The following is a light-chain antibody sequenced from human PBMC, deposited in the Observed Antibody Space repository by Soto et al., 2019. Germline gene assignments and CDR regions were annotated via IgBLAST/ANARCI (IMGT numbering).Light chain of an antibody. CDR1: NGHTTYA. J-gene: IGLJ3*02. Sequence: QLVLTQSPSASASLGASVKLTCTLNNGHTTYAIAWHQQQPEKGPRYLMKVNGDGRHNKGDGIPDRFSGSSSGAERYLTISSLLSEDEGDYYCQTWGTGVQVFGGGTKVTAL. V-gene: IGLV4-69*01. CDR2: VNGDGRH. CDR3: QTWGTGVQV.